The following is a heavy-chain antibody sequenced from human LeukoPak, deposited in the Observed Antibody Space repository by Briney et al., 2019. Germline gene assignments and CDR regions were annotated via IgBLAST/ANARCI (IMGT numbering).Heavy chain of an antibody. CDR3: ARLNYGSGSYPSLFDY. J-gene: IGHJ4*02. Sequence: ASVKVSCKASGYTFTGYYMHWVRQAPGRGLEWMGWINPNSGGTNYAQMFQGRVTMTRDTSISTAYMELSRLRSDDTAVYFCARLNYGSGSYPSLFDYWGQGTLVTVSS. CDR2: INPNSGGT. CDR1: GYTFTGYY. D-gene: IGHD3-10*01. V-gene: IGHV1-2*02.